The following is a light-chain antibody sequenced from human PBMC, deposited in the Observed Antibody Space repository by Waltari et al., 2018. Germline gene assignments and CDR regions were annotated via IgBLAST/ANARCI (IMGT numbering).Light chain of an antibody. CDR3: QQYNSYHIFT. CDR2: KAS. V-gene: IGKV1-5*03. J-gene: IGKJ3*01. CDR1: QNINSW. Sequence: DIQMTQSPSTLSASVGDRVTITCRASQNINSWLAWYQQKPGKDPKLLIYKASSLETGVPSRFSGSESGTEFTLTINSLQPDDFATYYCQQYNSYHIFTFGPGT.